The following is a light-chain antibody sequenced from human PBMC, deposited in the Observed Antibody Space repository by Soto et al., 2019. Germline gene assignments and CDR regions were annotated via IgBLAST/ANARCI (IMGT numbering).Light chain of an antibody. CDR2: DAS. CDR3: QQYGSSPVT. Sequence: EIVLAQSPGTLSLSPGESATLSCRASQTVSSSSLAWYQQKPGQAPRLLIYDASRRASGIPDRFSAGGSGTDFTFPISRLEPEDFAVYYCQQYGSSPVTFGQGTKVEIK. V-gene: IGKV3-20*01. J-gene: IGKJ2*01. CDR1: QTVSSSS.